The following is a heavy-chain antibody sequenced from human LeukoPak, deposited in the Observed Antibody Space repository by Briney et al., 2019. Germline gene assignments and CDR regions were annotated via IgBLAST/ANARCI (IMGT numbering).Heavy chain of an antibody. J-gene: IGHJ4*02. Sequence: GASVKVSCKASGYTFTSYGISWVRQAPGQGLEWMGCISAYNGNTNYAQKLQGRVTMTTDTSTSTAYMELRSLRSDDTAVYYCARDSRRVAVAGTGDYWGQGTLVTVSS. V-gene: IGHV1-18*01. CDR3: ARDSRRVAVAGTGDY. CDR1: GYTFTSYG. D-gene: IGHD6-19*01. CDR2: ISAYNGNT.